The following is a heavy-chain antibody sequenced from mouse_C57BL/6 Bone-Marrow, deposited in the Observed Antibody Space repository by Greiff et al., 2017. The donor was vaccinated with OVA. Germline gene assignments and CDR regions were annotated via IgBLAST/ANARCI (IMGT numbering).Heavy chain of an antibody. CDR1: GFAFSNDC. CDR2: IYPGNGDI. V-gene: IGHV1-80*01. J-gene: IGHJ2*01. CDR3: TRGAY. Sequence: QVQLQQSGAELVKPGASVKISCKASGFAFSNDCMNWVKERPGKGLEWIGWIYPGNGDINYNGKFKGKATLTADKSSSTAYMQFSSLTSEDSAVYYCTRGAYWGQGTTLTVSS.